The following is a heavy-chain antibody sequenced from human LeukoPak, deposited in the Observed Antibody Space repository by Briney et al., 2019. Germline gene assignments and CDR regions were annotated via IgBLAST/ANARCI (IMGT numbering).Heavy chain of an antibody. J-gene: IGHJ4*02. CDR1: GFTVSSNY. CDR3: ARGPQDYCIGGSCYFDY. V-gene: IGHV3-53*01. Sequence: GGSLRLSCAASGFTVSSNYMSWVRQAPGKGLEWVSVIYSGGSTYYADSVKGRFTISRDNSKNTLHLQMNSLRAEDTAVYYCARGPQDYCIGGSCYFDYWGQGTLVTVSS. CDR2: IYSGGST. D-gene: IGHD2-15*01.